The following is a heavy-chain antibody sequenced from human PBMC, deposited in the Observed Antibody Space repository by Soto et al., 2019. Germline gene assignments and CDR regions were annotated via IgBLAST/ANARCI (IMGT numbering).Heavy chain of an antibody. J-gene: IGHJ6*02. V-gene: IGHV4-59*01. D-gene: IGHD1-26*01. Sequence: PSETLSLTCTVAGGSISSYYWSWIRQPPGKGLEWIGYIYYSGSTNYNPSLKSRVTISVDTSKNQFSLKLSSVTAADTAVYYCARWAPPYGMDVWGQGTTVTVSS. CDR2: IYYSGST. CDR3: ARWAPPYGMDV. CDR1: GGSISSYY.